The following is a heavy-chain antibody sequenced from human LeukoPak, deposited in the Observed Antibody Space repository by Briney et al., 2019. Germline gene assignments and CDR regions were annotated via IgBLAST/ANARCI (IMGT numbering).Heavy chain of an antibody. Sequence: VASVKVSCKASGGTFSSYAISWVRQAPGQGLEWMGWISAYNGNTNYAQRLQGRVTMTTDTSTSTAYMELRSLRSDNTAVYYCARDLDDYVWGSYRYSRFDYWGQGTLVTVSS. V-gene: IGHV1-18*01. CDR2: ISAYNGNT. CDR3: ARDLDDYVWGSYRYSRFDY. CDR1: GGTFSSYA. D-gene: IGHD3-16*02. J-gene: IGHJ4*02.